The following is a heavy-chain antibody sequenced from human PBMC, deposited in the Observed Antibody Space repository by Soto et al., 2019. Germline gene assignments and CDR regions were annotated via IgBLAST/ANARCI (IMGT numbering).Heavy chain of an antibody. CDR2: INSDGSTT. Sequence: EVQLVESGGGLVQPGGSLRLSCAXSRFXXSTFWMHWVRQAPGKGLVWVSRINSDGSTTSYADSVKGRFTISRDNAKNTLYLQMNSLRAEDTAIYYCARDRDTYGLSYFDYWGQGTLVTVSS. D-gene: IGHD5-18*01. CDR3: ARDRDTYGLSYFDY. V-gene: IGHV3-74*01. J-gene: IGHJ4*02. CDR1: RFXXSTFW.